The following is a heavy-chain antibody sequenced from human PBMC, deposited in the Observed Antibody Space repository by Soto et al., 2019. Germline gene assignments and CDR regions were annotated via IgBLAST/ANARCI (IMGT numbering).Heavy chain of an antibody. Sequence: EVQLVESGGGLVRPGRSLRLSCAASGFTFDDYAMHWVRQAPGKGLEWVSGISWNSGSIGYADSVKGRFTISRDNAKNSLYLQMNSLRAEDTALYYCAKACRPNDAFDIWGQGTMVTVSS. CDR1: GFTFDDYA. CDR3: AKACRPNDAFDI. J-gene: IGHJ3*02. CDR2: ISWNSGSI. V-gene: IGHV3-9*01.